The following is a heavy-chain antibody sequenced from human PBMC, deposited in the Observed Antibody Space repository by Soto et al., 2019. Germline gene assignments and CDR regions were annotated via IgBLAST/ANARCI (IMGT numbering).Heavy chain of an antibody. Sequence: QVQLVESGGGVVQPGRSLRLSCAASGFTFSSYAMHWVRQAPGKGLEWVAVISYDGSNKYYADSVKGRFTISRDNSKNTLYLQMNILRAEDTALYYCARDMNGNWNRYYYYYGMDVWGQGTTATVSS. CDR3: ARDMNGNWNRYYYYYGMDV. D-gene: IGHD1-20*01. J-gene: IGHJ6*02. CDR2: ISYDGSNK. CDR1: GFTFSSYA. V-gene: IGHV3-30-3*01.